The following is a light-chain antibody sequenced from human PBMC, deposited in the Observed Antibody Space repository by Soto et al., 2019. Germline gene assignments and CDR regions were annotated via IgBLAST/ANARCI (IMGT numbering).Light chain of an antibody. CDR2: DAS. Sequence: VTPQSHATLSXXLREXPTLXXRASQSISTNLAWFQQKTGQAPRLLIYDASTRATGIPARFSGSGSGTDFTLTISSLQAQDFGVYYCQQYKNWPQTFGQATKV. CDR1: QSISTN. V-gene: IGKV3-15*01. J-gene: IGKJ1*01. CDR3: QQYKNWPQT.